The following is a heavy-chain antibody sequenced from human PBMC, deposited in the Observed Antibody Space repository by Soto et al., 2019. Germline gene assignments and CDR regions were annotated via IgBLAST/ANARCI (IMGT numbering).Heavy chain of an antibody. V-gene: IGHV4-39*01. J-gene: IGHJ4*02. Sequence: SETPSLTCTVSGGSISSSSYYWGWIRQPPGKGLEWIGSIYYSGSTYYNPSLKSRVTISVDTSKNQFSLKLISVPAADTAVYYCARQSYDSSDYFDYWGQGTLVTVSS. D-gene: IGHD3-22*01. CDR1: GGSISSSSYY. CDR3: ARQSYDSSDYFDY. CDR2: IYYSGST.